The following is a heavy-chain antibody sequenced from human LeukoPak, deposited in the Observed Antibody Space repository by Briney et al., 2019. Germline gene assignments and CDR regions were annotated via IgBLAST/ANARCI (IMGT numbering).Heavy chain of an antibody. D-gene: IGHD6-19*01. CDR1: GFTFDDYA. J-gene: IGHJ1*01. V-gene: IGHV3-9*01. Sequence: GRSLRLSCAASGFTFDDYAMHWVRQAPGKGLEWVSGISWNSGSIGYADSVKGRFTISRDNAKNSLYLQMNSLRAEDTALYYCAKAAVAGTSLHPFQHWGQGTLVTVSS. CDR2: ISWNSGSI. CDR3: AKAAVAGTSLHPFQH.